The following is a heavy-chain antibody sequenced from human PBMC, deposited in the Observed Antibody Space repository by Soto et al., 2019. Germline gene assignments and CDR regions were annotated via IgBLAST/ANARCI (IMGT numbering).Heavy chain of an antibody. V-gene: IGHV3-30-3*01. Sequence: GGSLRLSCAASGFAFSTYATHWVRQAPGKGLECVAVISFDGSNKYYAESVKGRFTISRDNSKDNSKNTLYLQMNSLRAEDTAVYYCARGPSSSTYNWFDPWGQGTLVTVYS. D-gene: IGHD6-13*01. CDR1: GFAFSTYA. CDR2: ISFDGSNK. CDR3: ARGPSSSTYNWFDP. J-gene: IGHJ5*02.